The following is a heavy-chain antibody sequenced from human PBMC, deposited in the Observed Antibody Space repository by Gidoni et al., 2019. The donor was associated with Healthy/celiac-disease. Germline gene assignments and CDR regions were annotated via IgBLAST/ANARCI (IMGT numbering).Heavy chain of an antibody. CDR2: IKSKTDGGTT. Sequence: EVQLVESGGGLVKPGGSLSLSCAASGFTFSNAWMSWVRQAPGKGLEWVGRIKSKTDGGTTDYAAPVKGRFTISRDDSKNTLYLQMNSLKTEDTAVYYCTTDGVGYGPPDYWGQGTLVTVSS. V-gene: IGHV3-15*01. D-gene: IGHD2-8*01. CDR3: TTDGVGYGPPDY. J-gene: IGHJ4*02. CDR1: GFTFSNAW.